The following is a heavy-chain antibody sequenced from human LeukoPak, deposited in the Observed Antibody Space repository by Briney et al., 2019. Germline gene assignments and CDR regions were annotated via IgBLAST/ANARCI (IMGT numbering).Heavy chain of an antibody. V-gene: IGHV3-7*01. D-gene: IGHD3-22*01. Sequence: PGGSLRLSCAASGFTFSNYWMSWVRQAPGKGLEWLANINQDGSEMYYVDSVKGRFTISRDNGKNSLYLQINSLRADDTAVYLIVARTTNWYFDLWGRGTLVTVSS. CDR2: INQDGSEM. J-gene: IGHJ2*01. CDR3: VARTTNWYFDL. CDR1: GFTFSNYW.